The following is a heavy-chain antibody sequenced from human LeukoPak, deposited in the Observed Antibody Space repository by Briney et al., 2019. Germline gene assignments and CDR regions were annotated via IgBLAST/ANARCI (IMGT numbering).Heavy chain of an antibody. CDR1: GYTFTGYY. V-gene: IGHV1-2*06. D-gene: IGHD3-10*01. CDR3: ARADDGGSGSYYNDY. CDR2: INPNSGGT. Sequence: ASVKVSCKASGYTFTGYYMHWVRQAPGQGLEWMGRINPNSGGTNYAQKFQGRVTTTRDTSISTAYMELSRLRSDDTAVYYCARADDGGSGSYYNDYWGQGTLVTVSS. J-gene: IGHJ4*02.